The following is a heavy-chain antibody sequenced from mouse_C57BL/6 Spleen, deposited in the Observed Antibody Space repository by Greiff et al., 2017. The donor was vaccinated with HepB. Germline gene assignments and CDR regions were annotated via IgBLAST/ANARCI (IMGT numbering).Heavy chain of an antibody. D-gene: IGHD2-1*01. CDR2: IYPGSGNT. J-gene: IGHJ3*01. CDR1: GYSFTSYY. Sequence: VQLVESGPELVKPGASVKISCKASGYSFTSYYIHWVKQRPGQGLEWIGWIYPGSGNTKYNEKFKGKATLTADTSSSTAYMQLSSLTSEDSAVYYCARTGYGNPFAYWGQGTLVTVSA. CDR3: ARTGYGNPFAY. V-gene: IGHV1-66*01.